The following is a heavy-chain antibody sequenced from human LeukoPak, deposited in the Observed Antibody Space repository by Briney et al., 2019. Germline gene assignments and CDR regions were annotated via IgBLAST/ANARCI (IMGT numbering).Heavy chain of an antibody. CDR2: IDGSGTKT. D-gene: IGHD4-17*01. J-gene: IGHJ4*02. CDR3: AKEEGLYGDYSGY. Sequence: TGGSLRLSCAASGLTFRSYAMTWVRQAPGKGLECVSTIDGSGTKTYYADSVKGRFTISRDNSKNTLYLQMNSLRAEDTAVYYCAKEEGLYGDYSGYWGQGTLVTVSS. CDR1: GLTFRSYA. V-gene: IGHV3-23*01.